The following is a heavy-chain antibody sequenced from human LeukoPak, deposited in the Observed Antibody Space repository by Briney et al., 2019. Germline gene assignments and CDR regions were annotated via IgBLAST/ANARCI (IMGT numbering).Heavy chain of an antibody. CDR2: IYYSGST. Sequence: SETLSLTCTVSGGSISSSSYYWGWIRQPPGKGLEWIGSIYYSGSTYYNPSLKSRVTISVDTSKNQFSLKLSSVTAADTAVYYCARSLYGDYSPFDYWGQGTLVTVSS. CDR3: ARSLYGDYSPFDY. V-gene: IGHV4-39*01. CDR1: GGSISSSSYY. D-gene: IGHD4-17*01. J-gene: IGHJ4*02.